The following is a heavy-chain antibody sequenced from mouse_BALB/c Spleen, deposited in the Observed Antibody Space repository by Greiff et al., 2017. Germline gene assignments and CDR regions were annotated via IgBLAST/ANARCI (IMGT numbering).Heavy chain of an antibody. CDR2: INPSSGYT. D-gene: IGHD2-1*01. V-gene: IGHV1-4*01. Sequence: QVQLQQSGAELARPGASVKMSCKASGYTFTSYTMHWVKQRPGQGLEWIGYINPSSGYTNYNQKFKDKATLTADKSSSTAYMQLSSLTSEDSAVYYCARGGNPAWFAYWGQGTLVTVSA. CDR1: GYTFTSYT. J-gene: IGHJ3*01. CDR3: ARGGNPAWFAY.